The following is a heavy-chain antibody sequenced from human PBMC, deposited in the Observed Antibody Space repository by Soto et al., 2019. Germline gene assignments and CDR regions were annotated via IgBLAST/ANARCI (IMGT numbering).Heavy chain of an antibody. J-gene: IGHJ6*02. CDR3: AREEVGAYYYYGMDV. Sequence: EVQLVESGGGLVQPGGSLRLSCAASGFTFSSYEMNWVRQAPGKGLEWVSYISSSGSTIYYADSVKGRFTISRDNAKNSLYLQMNSLRAEDTAVYYCAREEVGAYYYYGMDVWGQGTTVTVSS. CDR2: ISSSGSTI. D-gene: IGHD1-26*01. V-gene: IGHV3-48*03. CDR1: GFTFSSYE.